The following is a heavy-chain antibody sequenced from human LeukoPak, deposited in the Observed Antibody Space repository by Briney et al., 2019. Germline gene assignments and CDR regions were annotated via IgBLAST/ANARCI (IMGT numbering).Heavy chain of an antibody. CDR3: VRGSTLRHYQY. CDR2: IYYSGST. J-gene: IGHJ4*02. D-gene: IGHD3-16*01. Sequence: SAPLSLTCTVSGGSISSSSYYWGWIRQPPGKGLEWIGTIYYSGSTYYNPSLKSRVTVSVDTSKNQFSLKLSSVTAADTAVYYCVRGSTLRHYQYWGQGTLVTVSS. CDR1: GGSISSSSYY. V-gene: IGHV4-39*01.